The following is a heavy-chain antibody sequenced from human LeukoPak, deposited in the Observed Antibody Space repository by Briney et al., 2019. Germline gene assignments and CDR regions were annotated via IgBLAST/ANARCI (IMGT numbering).Heavy chain of an antibody. CDR1: GFTFSSYS. V-gene: IGHV3-48*01. J-gene: IGHJ4*02. CDR2: ISSSSSTI. Sequence: GGSLRLSCAASGFTFSSYSMNWVRQAPGKGLEWVSYISSSSSTIYYADSVKGRFTISRDKSKRTLYLDINSLRVEDTAVYYCARAKSAAGIYFDYWGQGTLVTVSS. D-gene: IGHD6-13*01. CDR3: ARAKSAAGIYFDY.